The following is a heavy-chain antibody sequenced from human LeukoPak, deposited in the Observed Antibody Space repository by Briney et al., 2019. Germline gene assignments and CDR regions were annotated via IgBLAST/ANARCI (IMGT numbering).Heavy chain of an antibody. D-gene: IGHD4-17*01. Sequence: PSGTLALDCTVSGGSGSGGSYYWSWIRQPPGKGLEWVGYIYYSGSTNYNPSLKSRVTISVDTSKNQFSLKLSSVTAADTAVYYCARVYGDYGWVFDYWGQGTLVTVSS. J-gene: IGHJ4*02. CDR1: GGSGSGGSYY. CDR2: IYYSGST. CDR3: ARVYGDYGWVFDY. V-gene: IGHV4-61*01.